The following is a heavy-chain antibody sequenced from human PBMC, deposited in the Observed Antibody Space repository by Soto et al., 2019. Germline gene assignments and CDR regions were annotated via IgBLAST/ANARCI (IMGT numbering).Heavy chain of an antibody. J-gene: IGHJ4*02. CDR3: ARDRGSSGWYGEFDY. D-gene: IGHD6-19*01. V-gene: IGHV4-59*01. Sequence: SETLSLTCTVSGGSISSYYWSWIRQPPGKGLEWIGYIYYSGSTNYNPSLKSRVTISVDTSKNQFSLKLSSVTAADTAVYYCARDRGSSGWYGEFDYWGQGTPVTVSS. CDR1: GGSISSYY. CDR2: IYYSGST.